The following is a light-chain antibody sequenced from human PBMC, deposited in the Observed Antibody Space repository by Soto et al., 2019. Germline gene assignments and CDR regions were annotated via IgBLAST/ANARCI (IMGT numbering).Light chain of an antibody. CDR1: ESISYW. J-gene: IGKJ2*01. CDR3: QQYDSYSKT. Sequence: DIQLTQSPSTLTASVGDRVTIGCRASESISYWLAWYQQKPGKAPKLLIYDVSSLRSGVPSRFSGSGSGTEFTLTSSTLQPDDFATYYCQQYDSYSKTFGQGTQLEIK. CDR2: DVS. V-gene: IGKV1-5*01.